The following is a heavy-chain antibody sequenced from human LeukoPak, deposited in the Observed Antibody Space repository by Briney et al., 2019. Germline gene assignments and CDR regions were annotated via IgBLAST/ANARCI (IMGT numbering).Heavy chain of an antibody. CDR1: GYTFTSYG. Sequence: ASVKVSCKASGYTFTSYGISWVRQAPGQGLEWMGWISAYNGNTNYAQKLQGRVTMTTDTSTSTAYMELSSLRSEDTAVYYCARVSGSYDSSGYSPHYYYYGMDVWGQGPTVTVSS. D-gene: IGHD3-22*01. J-gene: IGHJ6*02. CDR2: ISAYNGNT. V-gene: IGHV1-18*01. CDR3: ARVSGSYDSSGYSPHYYYYGMDV.